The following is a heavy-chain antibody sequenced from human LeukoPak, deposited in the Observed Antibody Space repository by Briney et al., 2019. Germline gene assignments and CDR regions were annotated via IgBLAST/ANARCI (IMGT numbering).Heavy chain of an antibody. CDR1: GFTFTSYA. Sequence: QPGESLRLSCAASGFTFTSYAMSWVRQAPGKGLEWVSGISAGGENTDYADSVKGRFTISRDNSKNTLYLQMNSLRAEDTAVYYCTTDFWASIAFIVGAPWGQGTLVTVSS. CDR3: TTDFWASIAFIVGAP. J-gene: IGHJ5*02. V-gene: IGHV3-23*01. D-gene: IGHD1-26*01. CDR2: ISAGGENT.